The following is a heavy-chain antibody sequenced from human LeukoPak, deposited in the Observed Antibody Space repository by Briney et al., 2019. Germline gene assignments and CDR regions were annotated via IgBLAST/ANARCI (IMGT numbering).Heavy chain of an antibody. CDR1: GFTFSNAW. CDR3: TTDTDIVATTSPDY. D-gene: IGHD5-12*01. Sequence: PGGSLRLSCAASGFTFSNAWMSWVRQAPGKGLEWVGRIKGKTDGGTTDYAAPVKGRFTISRDDSKNTLYLQMNSLKTEDTAVYYCTTDTDIVATTSPDYWGQGTLATVSS. V-gene: IGHV3-15*01. CDR2: IKGKTDGGTT. J-gene: IGHJ4*02.